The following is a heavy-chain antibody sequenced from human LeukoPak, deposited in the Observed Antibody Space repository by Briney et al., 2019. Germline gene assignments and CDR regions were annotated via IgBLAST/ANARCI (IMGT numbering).Heavy chain of an antibody. J-gene: IGHJ4*02. Sequence: GGSLRLSCAASGFTFSIHGMNWVRQTPGKGLEWVSYIINSGGTIYYADSVQGRFTISRDNAKSSLYLQMNSLRDEDTAVYYCARDGMPFDWWGQGNLVTVSS. CDR1: GFTFSIHG. V-gene: IGHV3-48*02. CDR3: ARDGMPFDW. CDR2: IINSGGTI. D-gene: IGHD1-1*01.